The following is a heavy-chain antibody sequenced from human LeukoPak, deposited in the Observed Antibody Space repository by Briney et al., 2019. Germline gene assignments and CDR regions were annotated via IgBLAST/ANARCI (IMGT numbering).Heavy chain of an antibody. V-gene: IGHV1-18*04. CDR2: ISAYNGKT. CDR1: GYSFSKYG. CDR3: ARDRQSEGFGELSLYAFDI. D-gene: IGHD3-10*01. Sequence: GASVTVSCKASGYSFSKYGISWVRQAPGQGLEWMGWISAYNGKTKYGQKVQGRVTMTTDTSTSTAYMELRSLISDDTAVYYCARDRQSEGFGELSLYAFDIWGQGTTVTVSS. J-gene: IGHJ3*02.